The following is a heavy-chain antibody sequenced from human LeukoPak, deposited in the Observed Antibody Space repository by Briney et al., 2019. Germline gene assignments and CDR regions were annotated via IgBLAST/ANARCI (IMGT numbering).Heavy chain of an antibody. V-gene: IGHV4-59*01. Sequence: SKTLSLTCTVSGGSINSYYWSWIRQPPGKGLQWIGCIHYSGGTNYNPSLKSRVTISVDTSKNQFSLKLSSVTAADTAVYYCARTTMVRGTYYMDVWGKGTTVTISS. CDR2: IHYSGGT. CDR3: ARTTMVRGTYYMDV. CDR1: GGSINSYY. D-gene: IGHD3-10*01. J-gene: IGHJ6*03.